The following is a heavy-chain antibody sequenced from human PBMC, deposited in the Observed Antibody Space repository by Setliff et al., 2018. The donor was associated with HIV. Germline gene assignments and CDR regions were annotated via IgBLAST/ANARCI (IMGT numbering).Heavy chain of an antibody. Sequence: PGGSLRLSCAASGFNFSMYSMNWVRQAPGKGLEWVSYISSSSSTKYYADSVKGRFTISRDNGKNSLYLQMNSLRAEDTAVYYCVRDKSWAFDYWGQGTLVTVSS. V-gene: IGHV3-48*01. CDR3: VRDKSWAFDY. J-gene: IGHJ4*02. CDR2: ISSSSSTK. CDR1: GFNFSMYS.